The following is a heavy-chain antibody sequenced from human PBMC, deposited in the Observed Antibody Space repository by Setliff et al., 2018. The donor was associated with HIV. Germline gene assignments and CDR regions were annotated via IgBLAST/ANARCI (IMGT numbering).Heavy chain of an antibody. D-gene: IGHD6-13*01. Sequence: SVKVSCKSSGNTFTRQSHDLHWVRQVPGEGLEWMGGIIPMFGTGFYAQKFQGRVTITTDESRSTAYMELSSLSSEDTAVFYCARVGHSSSYHYYGMDVWGQGTTVTVSS. J-gene: IGHJ6*02. CDR2: IIPMFGTG. V-gene: IGHV1-69*05. CDR3: ARVGHSSSYHYYGMDV. CDR1: GNTFTRQSHD.